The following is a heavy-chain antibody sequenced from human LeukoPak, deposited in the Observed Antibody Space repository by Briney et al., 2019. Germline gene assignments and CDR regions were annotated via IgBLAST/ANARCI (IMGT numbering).Heavy chain of an antibody. CDR2: INAGNGDT. D-gene: IGHD6-13*01. V-gene: IGHV1-3*01. CDR1: GYTFTHYA. J-gene: IGHJ4*02. Sequence: ASVKVSCKASGYTFTHYALHWVRQAPGRRLERMGWINAGNGDTKYSQKFEARVTMTRDTSATTVYMELSSLRSEDTAVYYCARISSSWSSCDYWGQGTLVTVSS. CDR3: ARISSSWSSCDY.